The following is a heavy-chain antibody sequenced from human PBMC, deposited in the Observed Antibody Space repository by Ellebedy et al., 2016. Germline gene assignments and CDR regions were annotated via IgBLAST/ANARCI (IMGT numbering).Heavy chain of an antibody. CDR3: ARLFRGDAFDI. CDR2: IYYSGST. J-gene: IGHJ3*02. D-gene: IGHD3-10*01. Sequence: GSLRLSXTVSGGSISSSSYYWGWIRQPPGKGLEWIGSIYYSGSTYYNPSLKSRVTISVDTSKNQFSLKLSSVTAADTAVYYCARLFRGDAFDIWGQGTMVTVSS. V-gene: IGHV4-39*01. CDR1: GGSISSSSYY.